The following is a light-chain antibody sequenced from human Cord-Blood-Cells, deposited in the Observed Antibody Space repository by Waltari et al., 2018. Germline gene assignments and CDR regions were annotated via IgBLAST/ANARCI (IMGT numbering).Light chain of an antibody. V-gene: IGKV6-21*01. CDR1: QSIGSS. J-gene: IGKJ5*01. CDR2: YAS. CDR3: HQSSSLPVT. Sequence: EIVLTQSPDLPSVTPKEKVTITCRASQSIGSSLHWYQQKPSQSPKLLIKYASQSFSGVPSRFGGSGSETYFTLTINSLEAEDAATYYCHQSSSLPVTFGQGTRLAIK.